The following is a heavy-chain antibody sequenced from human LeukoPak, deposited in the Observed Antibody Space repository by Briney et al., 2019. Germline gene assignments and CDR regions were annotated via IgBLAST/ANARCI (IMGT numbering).Heavy chain of an antibody. V-gene: IGHV4-30-4*08. CDR2: IYYSGST. D-gene: IGHD3-9*01. CDR3: ARGYYDILTGYYRLSYYFDY. Sequence: SETLSLTCTVSGGSIGSGDYYWSWIRQPPGKGLEWIGYIYYSGSTYYNPSLKSRVTISVDTSKNQFSLKLSSVTAADTAVYYCARGYYDILTGYYRLSYYFDYWGQGTLVTVSS. CDR1: GGSIGSGDYY. J-gene: IGHJ4*02.